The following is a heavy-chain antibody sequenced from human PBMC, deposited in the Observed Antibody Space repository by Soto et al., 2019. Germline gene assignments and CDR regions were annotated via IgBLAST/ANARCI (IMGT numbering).Heavy chain of an antibody. CDR2: LNAGNGDT. J-gene: IGHJ5*02. CDR3: ATGRYFSTNSCVSWCDP. D-gene: IGHD3-9*01. V-gene: IGHV1-3*01. Sequence: QVHLEQSGAVVKKPGASVKVACKASGYIFTTYSMHCVRKAPGPRPEWIGWLNAGNGDTTYSQALQARVTMTVDTPANTVYLRLSSQTSGDTAVYYCATGRYFSTNSCVSWCDPWCQGTQVTVS. CDR1: GYIFTTYS.